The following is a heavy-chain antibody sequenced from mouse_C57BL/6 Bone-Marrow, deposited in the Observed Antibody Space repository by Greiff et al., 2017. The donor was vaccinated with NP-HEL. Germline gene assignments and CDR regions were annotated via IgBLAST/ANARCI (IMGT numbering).Heavy chain of an antibody. CDR2: IDPSDSYT. CDR1: GYTFTSYW. V-gene: IGHV1-69*01. CDR3: AREDYYGSSPTWFAY. J-gene: IGHJ3*01. D-gene: IGHD1-1*01. Sequence: QVQLKQPGAELVMPGASVKLSCKASGYTFTSYWMHWVKQRPGQGLEWIGEIDPSDSYTNYNQKFKGKSKLTVDKSSSTAYMQLSSLTSEDSAVYYCAREDYYGSSPTWFAYWGQGTLVTVSA.